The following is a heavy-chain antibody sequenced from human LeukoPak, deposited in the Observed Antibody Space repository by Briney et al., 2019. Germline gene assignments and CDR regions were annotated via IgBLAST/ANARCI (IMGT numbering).Heavy chain of an antibody. CDR3: ARDAPPSYYYDSSGNAWYFDI. D-gene: IGHD3-22*01. Sequence: GGSLRLSCAASGFTVSSNYMSWVRQAPGKGLEWVSVIYSGGSTYYADSVKGRFTISRDNSKNTLYLQMNSLRAEDTAVYYCARDAPPSYYYDSSGNAWYFDIWGRGTLVTVSS. J-gene: IGHJ2*01. CDR2: IYSGGST. V-gene: IGHV3-66*01. CDR1: GFTVSSNY.